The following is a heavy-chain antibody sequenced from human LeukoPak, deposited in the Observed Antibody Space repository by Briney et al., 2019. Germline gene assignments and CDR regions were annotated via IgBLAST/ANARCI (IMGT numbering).Heavy chain of an antibody. CDR1: GFTFDDYA. CDR2: ISGDGGST. J-gene: IGHJ4*01. V-gene: IGHV3-43*02. CDR3: AKDLGGYDLDH. Sequence: PGGSLRLSCAASGFTFDDYAMHWVREAPGKGLEWVSLISGDGGSTYYADSVKGRFTISRDNSKNSLYLQMNSLRTEDTALYYRAKDLGGYDLDHWGQGTLVTVSS. D-gene: IGHD5-12*01.